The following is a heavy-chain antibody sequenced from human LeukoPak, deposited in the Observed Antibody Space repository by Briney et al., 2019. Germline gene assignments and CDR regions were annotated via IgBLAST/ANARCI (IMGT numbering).Heavy chain of an antibody. CDR2: TRKKTNSYTT. Sequence: GGSLSLSCAASGFTFSDHYMDWVRQAPGKGLEWVGRTRKKTNSYTTEYAASVKGRFTISRDDSKNSLYLQMNSLKAEDTAVYYCARDVRYYYGSGSHSKGHYFDYWGQGTLVTVSS. V-gene: IGHV3-72*01. CDR1: GFTFSDHY. D-gene: IGHD3-10*01. J-gene: IGHJ4*02. CDR3: ARDVRYYYGSGSHSKGHYFDY.